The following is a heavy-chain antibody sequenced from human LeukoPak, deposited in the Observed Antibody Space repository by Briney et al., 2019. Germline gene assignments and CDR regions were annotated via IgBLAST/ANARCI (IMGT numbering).Heavy chain of an antibody. CDR1: GYTFTGYY. CDR3: ARFYCSSTSCYPFDY. D-gene: IGHD2-2*01. CDR2: INPNSGGT. J-gene: IGHJ4*02. Sequence: ASVKVSCKASGYTFTGYYMHWVRQAPGQGLEWMGWINPNSGGTNYAQKFQGRVTMTRDTSISTAYMELSRLRSDDTAVYYCARFYCSSTSCYPFDYWGQGTLVTVSS. V-gene: IGHV1-2*02.